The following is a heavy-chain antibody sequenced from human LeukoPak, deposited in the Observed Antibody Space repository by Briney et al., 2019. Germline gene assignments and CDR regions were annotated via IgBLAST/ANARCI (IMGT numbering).Heavy chain of an antibody. CDR1: GYTFTSYG. CDR2: INPNSGGT. V-gene: IGHV1-2*02. CDR3: AAAPSSSWYGVY. Sequence: GASVKVSCKASGYTFTSYGISWVRQAPGQGLEWMGWINPNSGGTNYAQKFQGRVTMTRDTSISTAYMELSRLRSDDTAVYYCAAAPSSSWYGVYWGQGTLVTVSS. D-gene: IGHD6-13*01. J-gene: IGHJ4*02.